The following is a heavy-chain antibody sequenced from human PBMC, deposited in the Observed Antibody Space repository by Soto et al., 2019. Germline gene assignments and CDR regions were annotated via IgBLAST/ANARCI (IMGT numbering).Heavy chain of an antibody. V-gene: IGHV3-23*01. D-gene: IGHD1-26*01. Sequence: EVQLLESGGGLVQPGGSLRLSCAASGFTFSSYAMSWVRQAPGKGLEWVSAISGSGGSTYYADSVKGRFTISRDNSKNTLYLQMNSLRAEDTAVYYWAKDLRGGGRKGDRGGQGTLVTVSS. CDR1: GFTFSSYA. CDR3: AKDLRGGGRKGDR. CDR2: ISGSGGST. J-gene: IGHJ4*02.